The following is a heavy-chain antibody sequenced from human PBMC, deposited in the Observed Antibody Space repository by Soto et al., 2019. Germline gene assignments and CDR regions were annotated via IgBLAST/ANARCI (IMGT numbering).Heavy chain of an antibody. Sequence: SETLSLTCAVYGGSFSGYYWTWIRQPPGTGLEWIGEINHSGSTYYNPSLKSRVTISVDTSKNQFSLKLSSVTAADTAVYYCARHGISMVRGVSYYYYGMDVWGQGTTVTVSS. J-gene: IGHJ6*02. D-gene: IGHD3-10*01. CDR1: GGSFSGYY. CDR3: ARHGISMVRGVSYYYYGMDV. CDR2: INHSGST. V-gene: IGHV4-34*01.